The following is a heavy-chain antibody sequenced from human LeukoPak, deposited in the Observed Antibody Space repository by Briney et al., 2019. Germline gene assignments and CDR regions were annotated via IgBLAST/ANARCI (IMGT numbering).Heavy chain of an antibody. CDR1: GFTVSSNY. D-gene: IGHD4-17*01. CDR3: ATVRGNDYGDPYYFDY. V-gene: IGHV3-23*01. Sequence: PRGSLRLSCAASGFTVSSNYMTWVRQAPGKGLEWVSAISGSGGNTYYADSVKGRFTISRDNSKNTLYLQMNSLRAEDTAVYYCATVRGNDYGDPYYFDYWGQGTLVTVSS. J-gene: IGHJ4*02. CDR2: ISGSGGNT.